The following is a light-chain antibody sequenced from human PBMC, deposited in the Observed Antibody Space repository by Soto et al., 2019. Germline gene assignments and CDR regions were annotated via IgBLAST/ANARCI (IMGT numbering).Light chain of an antibody. CDR2: GAF. J-gene: IGKJ1*01. V-gene: IGKV3-20*01. Sequence: EIVMTQSPATLSVSPGEIATLSCSASPSVTNFLAWYQQKPGQAPRLLIYGAFNRATGIPARFSGSGSGTDFTLTISSLEPEDFAVYYCQQYGSSPWTFGQGTKVDIK. CDR3: QQYGSSPWT. CDR1: PSVTNF.